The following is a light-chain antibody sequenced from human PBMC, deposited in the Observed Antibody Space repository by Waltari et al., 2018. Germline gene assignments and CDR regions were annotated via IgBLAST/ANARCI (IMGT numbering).Light chain of an antibody. J-gene: IGKJ3*01. V-gene: IGKV4-1*01. CDR3: QQYYSTPFT. Sequence: DIVMNQSPDSLAVSVGERATINCKSSQSVLYTSNNMNYLAWYQQRPGQPPKLLIYWASTRESGVPDRFSGSGSGTDFTLTISSLQAEDVALYYCQQYYSTPFTFGPGTKVEIK. CDR1: QSVLYTSNNMNY. CDR2: WAS.